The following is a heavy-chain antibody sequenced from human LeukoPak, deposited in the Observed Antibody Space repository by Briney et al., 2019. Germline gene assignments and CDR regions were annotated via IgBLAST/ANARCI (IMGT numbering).Heavy chain of an antibody. CDR2: IRYDGSNK. CDR3: ARGYSGSYYYVG. J-gene: IGHJ4*02. Sequence: GGSLRLSCAASGFTFSSYGMHWVRRAPGKGLEWVAFIRYDGSNKYYADSVKGRFTISRDNAKNSLYLQMNSLRAEDTAVYYCARGYSGSYYYVGWGQGTLVTVSS. D-gene: IGHD1-26*01. CDR1: GFTFSSYG. V-gene: IGHV3-30*02.